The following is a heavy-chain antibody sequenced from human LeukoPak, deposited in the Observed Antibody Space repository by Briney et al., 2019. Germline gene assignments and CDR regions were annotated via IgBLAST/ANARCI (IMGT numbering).Heavy chain of an antibody. J-gene: IGHJ4*02. CDR3: AKSPRIAAAIYYFDY. D-gene: IGHD6-13*01. V-gene: IGHV3-23*01. Sequence: GGSLRLSCVASGFTFSSYAMSWVRQAPGKGLEWVSAISGSGGSTYYADSVKGRFTISRDNSKNTLYLQMNSLRAEDTAVYYCAKSPRIAAAIYYFDYWGQGTLVTVSS. CDR1: GFTFSSYA. CDR2: ISGSGGST.